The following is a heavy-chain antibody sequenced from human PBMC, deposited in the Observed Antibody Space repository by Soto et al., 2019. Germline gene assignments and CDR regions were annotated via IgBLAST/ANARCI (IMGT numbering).Heavy chain of an antibody. CDR3: AVEGAIGLLDAFDI. D-gene: IGHD3-10*01. V-gene: IGHV3-48*01. J-gene: IGHJ3*02. Sequence: PGRSLRLSCAASGFTFSSYSMNWVRQAPGKGLEWVSYISSSISTIYYAGSVKGRFTISRDHAKNSLNLQRNGLTAEDTAVYYCAVEGAIGLLDAFDIWGQGTMVTVSS. CDR2: ISSSISTI. CDR1: GFTFSSYS.